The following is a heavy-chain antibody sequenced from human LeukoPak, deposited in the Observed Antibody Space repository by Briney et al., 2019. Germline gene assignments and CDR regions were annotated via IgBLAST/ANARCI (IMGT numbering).Heavy chain of an antibody. CDR1: GYTFTSYD. V-gene: IGHV1-8*01. CDR2: MNPISGNT. J-gene: IGHJ4*02. CDR3: ARDLGRIAVAGTLDY. Sequence: ASVKVSCKASGYTFTSYDINWVRQATGQGLEWMGWMNPISGNTGHAQKFQGRVTMTRDMSTSTVYMELSSLRSEDTAVYYCARDLGRIAVAGTLDYWGQGTLVTVSS. D-gene: IGHD6-19*01.